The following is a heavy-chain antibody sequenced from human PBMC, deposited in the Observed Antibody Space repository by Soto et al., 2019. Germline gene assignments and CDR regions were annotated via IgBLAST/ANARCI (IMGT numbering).Heavy chain of an antibody. D-gene: IGHD3-22*01. CDR2: TTASNTHT. CDR3: ARGGYSSGYHY. Sequence: QVHLLQSGTEVKEPGASVKVSCKASGYTFTSFDISWVRQAPGQGLEWVGWTTASNTHTNYAQKLQGRVTMTTDTSTNTAYMERRSLRSDDKAIYYCARGGYSSGYHYWGQGTLVTVSS. V-gene: IGHV1-18*04. J-gene: IGHJ4*02. CDR1: GYTFTSFD.